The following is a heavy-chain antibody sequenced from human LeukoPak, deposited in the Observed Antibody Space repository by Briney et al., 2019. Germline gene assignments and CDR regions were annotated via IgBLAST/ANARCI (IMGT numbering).Heavy chain of an antibody. CDR3: AREGGRLLHYCGVECSGNI. CDR1: GGSISSDGQS. CDR2: IYYSGST. D-gene: IGHD2-21*01. V-gene: IGHV4-30-4*07. J-gene: IGHJ3*02. Sequence: SQTLSLTCVVSGGSISSDGQSWSWIRQAPGKGLEWIGNIYYSGSTYYNPSLKSRVTISLDTSKNQFSLNLRSATAADTAVYFCAREGGRLLHYCGVECSGNIWAQGTMVTVSS.